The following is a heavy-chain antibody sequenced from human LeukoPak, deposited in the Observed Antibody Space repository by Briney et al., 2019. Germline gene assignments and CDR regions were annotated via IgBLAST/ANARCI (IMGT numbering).Heavy chain of an antibody. V-gene: IGHV3-23*01. CDR2: INHSGGHK. CDR1: AFTFKKFA. CDR3: AKDDSMTLDHFDY. Sequence: GGSLRLSCAASAFTFKKFAMSWVRQAPGKGLEWVSGINHSGGHKYYADSVKGRFTISRDNSKYTLYLQMNSLRAEDTAVYYCAKDDSMTLDHFDYWGQGTLVRVSS. D-gene: IGHD4-11*01. J-gene: IGHJ4*02.